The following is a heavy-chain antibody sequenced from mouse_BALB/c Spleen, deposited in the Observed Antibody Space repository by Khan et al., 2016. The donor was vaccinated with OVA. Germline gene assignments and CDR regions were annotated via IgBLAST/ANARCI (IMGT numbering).Heavy chain of an antibody. D-gene: IGHD1-2*01. V-gene: IGHV5-6*01. CDR2: ISSGGHFT. Sequence: VQLKQSGGDLVKPGGSLKLSCAASGFTFSNYGMSWVRQTPDKRLEWVATISSGGHFTYYPDSLKGRFTISRDNAKITLYLQMNSLKSEDTAMYYGTRSICTAKGDYCTMDYWGQGTSVTVSS. CDR1: GFTFSNYG. CDR3: TRSICTAKGDYCTMDY. J-gene: IGHJ4*01.